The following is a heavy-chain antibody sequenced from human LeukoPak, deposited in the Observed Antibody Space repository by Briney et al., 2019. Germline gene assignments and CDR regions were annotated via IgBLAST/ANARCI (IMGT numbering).Heavy chain of an antibody. CDR3: ARAGGNIVVVPAASGDI. CDR1: GCTFTSYG. V-gene: IGHV1-18*01. J-gene: IGHJ3*02. CDR2: ISAYNGNT. Sequence: ASVKVSCKASGCTFTSYGISWVRQAPGQGLEWMGWISAYNGNTNYAQKLQGRVTMTTDTSTSTAYMELRSLRSDDTAVYYCARAGGNIVVVPAASGDIWGQGTMVTVSS. D-gene: IGHD2-2*01.